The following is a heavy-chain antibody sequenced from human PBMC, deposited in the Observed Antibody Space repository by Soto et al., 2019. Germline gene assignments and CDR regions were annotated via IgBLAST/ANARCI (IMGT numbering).Heavy chain of an antibody. J-gene: IGHJ3*01. CDR1: GFIVSSYY. CDR3: AKSGGNGWFADAFDV. Sequence: EVQLVESGGGLIQPGGSLRLSCAGSGFIVSSYYMSWVRQAPGKGLEWISVIYSGGSTYYADSVKGRFTISRDNSENTLYIQLNSLRAEDTAVYYCAKSGGNGWFADAFDVWGQGTMGTVSS. D-gene: IGHD6-19*01. V-gene: IGHV3-53*01. CDR2: IYSGGST.